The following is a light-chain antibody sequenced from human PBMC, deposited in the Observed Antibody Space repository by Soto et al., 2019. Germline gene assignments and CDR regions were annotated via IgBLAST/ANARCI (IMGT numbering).Light chain of an antibody. CDR2: GAS. J-gene: IGKJ4*01. CDR1: RTINTY. Sequence: DIKMTQSPSPLSASVGDKVTLPCRASRTINTYLNWFKQKPGEPPRLLIYGASTLHDGVPPRFSGSGSGADFTLTISGLQPEDFASYHCQQTYSDISLGGGTKVDIK. CDR3: QQTYSDIS. V-gene: IGKV1-39*01.